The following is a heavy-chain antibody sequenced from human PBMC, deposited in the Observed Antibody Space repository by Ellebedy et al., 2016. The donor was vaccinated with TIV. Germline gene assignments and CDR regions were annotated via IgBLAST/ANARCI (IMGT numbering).Heavy chain of an antibody. D-gene: IGHD3-9*01. J-gene: IGHJ4*02. CDR1: GYTFTGYY. V-gene: IGHV1-2*02. CDR2: INPNSGGT. CDR3: ARAPHPGQKRITITLAY. Sequence: ASVKVSCXASGYTFTGYYMHWVRQAPGQGLEWMGWINPNSGGTNYAQKFQGRVTMTRDTSISTAYMELSRLRSDDTAVYYCARAPHPGQKRITITLAYWGQGTLVTVSS.